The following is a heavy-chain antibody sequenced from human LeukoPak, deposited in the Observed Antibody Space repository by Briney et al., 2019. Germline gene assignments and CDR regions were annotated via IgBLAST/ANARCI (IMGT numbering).Heavy chain of an antibody. CDR1: QFTFSSHW. CDR3: ARDPTYYDRSGYDY. Sequence: PGGSLRLSRAASQFTFSSHWMSWFRQAPGKGLEWVANINQDGSEKYYVDSVKGRFTISRDNTKSSLFLQMNTLRPEDTAVYYCARDPTYYDRSGYDYWGQGTVVTVSS. D-gene: IGHD3-22*01. J-gene: IGHJ4*02. CDR2: INQDGSEK. V-gene: IGHV3-7*01.